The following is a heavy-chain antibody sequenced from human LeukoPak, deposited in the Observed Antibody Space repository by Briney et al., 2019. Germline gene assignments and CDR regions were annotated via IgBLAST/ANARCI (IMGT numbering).Heavy chain of an antibody. CDR3: ARGTYYYDSSGYYGY. Sequence: PSQTLSLTCLVSGVSISSGDYYWSWIRQPPGKGLEYIGSIYYSGSTYNSPSLQSRVLISVDTSRNQFSLNLSSVTAADTAVYYCARGTYYYDSSGYYGYWGQGTLATVSS. CDR2: IYYSGST. D-gene: IGHD3-22*01. CDR1: GVSISSGDYY. J-gene: IGHJ4*02. V-gene: IGHV4-30-4*08.